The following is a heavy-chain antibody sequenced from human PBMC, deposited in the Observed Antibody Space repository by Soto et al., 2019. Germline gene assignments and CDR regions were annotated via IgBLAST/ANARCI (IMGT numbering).Heavy chain of an antibody. J-gene: IGHJ1*01. Sequence: PGGSLRLSCAASGFTFGDYAMHWVRQAPGKGLEWVSGISWNSGSIGYADSVKGRFTISRDNAKNSLYLQMNSLRAEDTALYYCAKDIGSSSWSHFQHWGQGTLVTVSS. V-gene: IGHV3-9*01. CDR1: GFTFGDYA. CDR2: ISWNSGSI. CDR3: AKDIGSSSWSHFQH. D-gene: IGHD6-13*01.